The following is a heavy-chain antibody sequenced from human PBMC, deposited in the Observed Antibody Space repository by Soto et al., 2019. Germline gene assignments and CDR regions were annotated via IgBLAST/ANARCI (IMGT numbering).Heavy chain of an antibody. CDR1: GGTFSSYT. Sequence: QVQLVQSGAEVKKPGSSVKVSCKASGGTFSSYTISWVRQAPGQGLEWMGRIIPILGIANYAQKFQGRVTITADKSTSTAYMELSSLRSEDTAVYYWASSEGTYYGMDVWGQGTTVTVSS. CDR2: IIPILGIA. J-gene: IGHJ6*02. V-gene: IGHV1-69*02. CDR3: ASSEGTYYGMDV.